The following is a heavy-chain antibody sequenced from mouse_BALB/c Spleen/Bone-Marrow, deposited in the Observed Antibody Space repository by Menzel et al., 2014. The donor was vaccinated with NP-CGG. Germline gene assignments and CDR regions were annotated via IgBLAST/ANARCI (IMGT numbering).Heavy chain of an antibody. CDR1: GFDFSGYW. CDR2: INPDSSTI. J-gene: IGHJ1*01. CDR3: ARLNYYGSLFV. D-gene: IGHD1-1*01. Sequence: EVKLQESGGGLVQPGGSLKLSCAASGFDFSGYWMSWVRQAPGKGLEWIGKINPDSSTINYTPSLKDKFIISRDNAKNTLYLQMSKVRSEDTALYYCARLNYYGSLFVWGAGTTVTVSS. V-gene: IGHV4-1*02.